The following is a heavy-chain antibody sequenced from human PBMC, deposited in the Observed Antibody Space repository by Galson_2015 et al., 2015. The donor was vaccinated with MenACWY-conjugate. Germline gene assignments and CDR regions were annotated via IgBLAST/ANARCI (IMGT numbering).Heavy chain of an antibody. CDR3: ARGRGSYYYGMDV. V-gene: IGHV1-46*02. CDR1: GYTFNTYY. J-gene: IGHJ6*02. D-gene: IGHD1-26*01. Sequence: SVKVSCKASGYTFNTYYMHWVRQAPGQGLEWVGIINPYGGGTTYAQKFQGRVTMTRDTSTSTVYMELSSLRSEDTAVYYCARGRGSYYYGMDVWGQGTTVTVSS. CDR2: INPYGGGT.